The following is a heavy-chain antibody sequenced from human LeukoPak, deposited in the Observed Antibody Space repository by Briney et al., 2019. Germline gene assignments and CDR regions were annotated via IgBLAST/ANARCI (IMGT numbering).Heavy chain of an antibody. Sequence: GGSLRLSCAVSGFTFSNFEMNWVRQAPGKGLEWVSGINWNGGSTGYADSVKGRFTISRDNAKNSLYLQMNSLRAEDTALYYCAAGDRNGWYFDYWGQGTLVTVSS. V-gene: IGHV3-20*04. CDR1: GFTFSNFE. CDR3: AAGDRNGWYFDY. J-gene: IGHJ4*02. CDR2: INWNGGST. D-gene: IGHD6-19*01.